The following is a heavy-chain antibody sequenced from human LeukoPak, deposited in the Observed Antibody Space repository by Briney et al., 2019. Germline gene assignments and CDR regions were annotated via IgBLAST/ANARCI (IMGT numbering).Heavy chain of an antibody. CDR2: ISAYNGNT. J-gene: IGHJ4*02. CDR3: ARDPSVEMATPGYDY. V-gene: IGHV1-18*01. D-gene: IGHD5-24*01. Sequence: ASVKVSCKASGYTFTSYGISWVRQAPGQGLEWMGWISAYNGNTNYAQKLQGRVTMTTDTSTSTAYMELRSLRSDDTAVYYCARDPSVEMATPGYDYWGQGTVVTASS. CDR1: GYTFTSYG.